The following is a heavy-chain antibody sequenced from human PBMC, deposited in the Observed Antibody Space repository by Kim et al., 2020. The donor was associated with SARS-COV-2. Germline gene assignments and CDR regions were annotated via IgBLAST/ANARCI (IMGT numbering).Heavy chain of an antibody. CDR2: ISWNSGSI. D-gene: IGHD3-22*01. J-gene: IGHJ6*02. Sequence: GGSLRLSCAASGFTFGDYAMHWVRQAPGKGLEWVSGISWNSGSIGYADSVKGRFTISRDNAKNSLYLQMNSLRAEDTALYYCAKGVRYYYDSSGYYGDYYYGMDVWGQGTTVTVSS. V-gene: IGHV3-9*01. CDR1: GFTFGDYA. CDR3: AKGVRYYYDSSGYYGDYYYGMDV.